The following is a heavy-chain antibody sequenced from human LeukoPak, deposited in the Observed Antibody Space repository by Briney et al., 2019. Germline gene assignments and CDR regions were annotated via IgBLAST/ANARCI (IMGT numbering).Heavy chain of an antibody. CDR2: ITGTSTAT. CDR3: AKDRWYSSSWYWGENWFDP. V-gene: IGHV3-48*01. Sequence: GGSLRLSCAASGFPFSTFSMHWVRQAPGRGLEWVSYITGTSTATYYADSVKGRFTISRDNAKNSLYLQMNSLRAEDTAVYYCAKDRWYSSSWYWGENWFDPWGQGTQVTVSS. CDR1: GFPFSTFS. D-gene: IGHD6-13*01. J-gene: IGHJ5*02.